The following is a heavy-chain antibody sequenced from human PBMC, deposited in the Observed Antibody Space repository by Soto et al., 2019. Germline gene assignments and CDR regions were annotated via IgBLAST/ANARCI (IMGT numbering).Heavy chain of an antibody. J-gene: IGHJ3*02. CDR1: GFTFSSYS. CDR3: ARDKVYMPDAFDI. CDR2: ISSSSSYI. V-gene: IGHV3-21*01. D-gene: IGHD2-2*01. Sequence: EVQMVESGGGLVKPGGSLTLSCAASGFTFSSYSMNWVRQAPGKGLEWVSSISSSSSYIYYADSVRGRFTISRDNAKNSLYLQMNSLRVEDTAVYYCARDKVYMPDAFDIWGLGTMGSVSS.